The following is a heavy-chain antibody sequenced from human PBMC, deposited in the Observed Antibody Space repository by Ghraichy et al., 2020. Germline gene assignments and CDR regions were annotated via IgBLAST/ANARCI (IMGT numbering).Heavy chain of an antibody. V-gene: IGHV4-39*01. Sequence: ETLSLTCTVSGGSISSSSYYWGWIRQPPGKGLEWIGSIYYSGSTYYNPSLKSRVTISVDTSKNQFSLKLSSVTAADTAVYYCARHLYSYYYYYMDVWGKGTTVTVSS. CDR1: GGSISSSSYY. CDR3: ARHLYSYYYYYMDV. J-gene: IGHJ6*03. CDR2: IYYSGST.